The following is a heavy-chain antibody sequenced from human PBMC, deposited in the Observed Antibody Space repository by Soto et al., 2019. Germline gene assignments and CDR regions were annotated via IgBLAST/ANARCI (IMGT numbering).Heavy chain of an antibody. CDR2: MNAQTGNT. V-gene: IGHV1-8*02. CDR1: GYTFIDYD. J-gene: IGHJ4*02. D-gene: IGHD3-10*01. Sequence: QVQLVQSGAEVKKPGASVKVSCKPSGYTFIDYDINWVRQATGQGLEWRGWMNAQTGNTGYAQKFKGRVTMTRDTSISMAYMELSSLGSDDKAGYYCARGRGAGSYRAYYDYWGQGTLVTVSS. CDR3: ARGRGAGSYRAYYDY.